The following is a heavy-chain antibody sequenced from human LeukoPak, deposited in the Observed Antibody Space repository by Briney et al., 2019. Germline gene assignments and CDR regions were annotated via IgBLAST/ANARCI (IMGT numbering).Heavy chain of an antibody. J-gene: IGHJ3*02. CDR3: AKDPPYYYDSSGYGGGAFDI. V-gene: IGHV3-23*01. CDR1: GFTFSSYG. CDR2: ISGSGGST. Sequence: PGGSLRLSCAASGFTFSSYGMSWVRQAPGKGLEWVSAISGSGGSTYYADSVKGRFTISRGNSKNTLYLQMNSLRAEDTAFYYCAKDPPYYYDSSGYGGGAFDIWGQGTMVTVSS. D-gene: IGHD3-22*01.